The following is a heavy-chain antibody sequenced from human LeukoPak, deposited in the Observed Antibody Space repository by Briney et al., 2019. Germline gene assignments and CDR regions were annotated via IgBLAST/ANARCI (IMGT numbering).Heavy chain of an antibody. CDR3: ARCIAAAGGNWFDP. Sequence: SETLSLTCTVSGGSISSYYWSWIRQPPGKGLEWIGYIYYSGSTNYNPSLKSRVTISVDTSKNQFSLKLSSVTAADTAVYYCARCIAAAGGNWFDPWGQGTLVTVSS. CDR1: GGSISSYY. D-gene: IGHD6-13*01. J-gene: IGHJ5*02. V-gene: IGHV4-59*01. CDR2: IYYSGST.